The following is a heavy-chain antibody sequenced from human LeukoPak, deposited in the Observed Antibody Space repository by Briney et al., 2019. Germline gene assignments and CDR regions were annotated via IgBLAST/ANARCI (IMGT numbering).Heavy chain of an antibody. CDR1: GFTFSSYS. V-gene: IGHV3-48*01. J-gene: IGHJ4*02. D-gene: IGHD4-11*01. CDR3: ARDAAYSNYGWDY. CDR2: ISSSSSTI. Sequence: GGSLRLSCAASGFTFSSYSMNWVRQAPGRGLEWVSYISSSSSTIYYADSVKGRFTISRDNAKNSLYLQMNSLRAEDTAVYYCARDAAYSNYGWDYWGQGTLVTVSS.